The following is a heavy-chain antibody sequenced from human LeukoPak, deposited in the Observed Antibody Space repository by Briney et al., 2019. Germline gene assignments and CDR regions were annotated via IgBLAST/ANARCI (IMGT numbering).Heavy chain of an antibody. Sequence: ASVKGSCKASGYTFTGYYMHWVRQAPGQGLEWKGWINPNSGGTNYAQKFQGRVTMTGDTSISTAYMELSRLRSDDTAVYYCARSGIAVAGFDYWGQGTLVTVSS. CDR3: ARSGIAVAGFDY. V-gene: IGHV1-2*02. J-gene: IGHJ4*02. CDR2: INPNSGGT. D-gene: IGHD6-19*01. CDR1: GYTFTGYY.